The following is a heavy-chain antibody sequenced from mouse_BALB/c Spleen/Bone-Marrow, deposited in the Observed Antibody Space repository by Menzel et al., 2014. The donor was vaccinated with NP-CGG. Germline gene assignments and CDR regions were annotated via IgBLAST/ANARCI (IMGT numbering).Heavy chain of an antibody. Sequence: VQLKESGAELVKPEASVKLSCTASGFNIKDTYMHWVKQRPEQGLEWIGRIDPANGNTKYDPKFQGKATITADTSSNTAYLQLSSLTSEDTAVYYRARGYYDYDLDYWGQGTTLTVSS. J-gene: IGHJ2*01. V-gene: IGHV14-3*02. CDR3: ARGYYDYDLDY. D-gene: IGHD2-4*01. CDR2: IDPANGNT. CDR1: GFNIKDTY.